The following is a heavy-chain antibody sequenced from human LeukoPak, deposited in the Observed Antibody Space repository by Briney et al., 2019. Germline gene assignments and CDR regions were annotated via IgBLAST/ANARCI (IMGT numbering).Heavy chain of an antibody. CDR1: GFTFSSHA. V-gene: IGHV3-23*01. J-gene: IGHJ4*02. CDR2: LSGSGGTT. D-gene: IGHD6-13*01. Sequence: HSGGSLRLSCAASGFTFSSHAMSWVRQAPGKGLEWVSSLSGSGGTTYHADSVKGRFSISRDNSKNTLYLQMNSLKTEDTAVYYCTTVVRAAGIPYWGQGTLVTVSS. CDR3: TTVVRAAGIPY.